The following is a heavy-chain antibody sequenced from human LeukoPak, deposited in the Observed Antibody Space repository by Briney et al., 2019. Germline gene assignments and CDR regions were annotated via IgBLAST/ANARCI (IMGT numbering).Heavy chain of an antibody. D-gene: IGHD5-18*01. CDR3: ARDRNTATVLGY. V-gene: IGHV1-18*01. CDR1: GYTLTELS. CDR2: VSAYNGNT. J-gene: IGHJ4*02. Sequence: ASVKVSCKVSGYTLTELSMHWVRQAPGQGLEWMGWVSAYNGNTNYAQKLQGRVTMTTDTSTSTAYMELRSLRSDDTAVYYCARDRNTATVLGYWGQGTLVTVSS.